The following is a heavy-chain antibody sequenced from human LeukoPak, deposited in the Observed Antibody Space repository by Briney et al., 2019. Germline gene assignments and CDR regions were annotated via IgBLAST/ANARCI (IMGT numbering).Heavy chain of an antibody. CDR3: ARVLARGVVIIPNYYYYGMDV. D-gene: IGHD3-3*01. V-gene: IGHV4-59*12. Sequence: KPSETLSLTCTVSGGSISSYYWSWIRQLPGKGLEWIGYIYYSGSTNYNPSLKSRVTISVDTSKIQFSLKLSSVTAADTAVYYCARVLARGVVIIPNYYYYGMDVWSQGTTVTVSS. CDR2: IYYSGST. J-gene: IGHJ6*02. CDR1: GGSISSYY.